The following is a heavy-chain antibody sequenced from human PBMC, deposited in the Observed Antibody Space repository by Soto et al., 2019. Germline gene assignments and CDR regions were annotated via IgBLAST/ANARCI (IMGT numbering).Heavy chain of an antibody. CDR2: ISAYNGNT. J-gene: IGHJ6*02. V-gene: IGHV1-18*04. CDR3: AREGVTIFGVVSYYYYGMDV. Sequence: QVQLVQSGAEVKKPGASVKVSCKASGYTFTSYGISWVRQAPGQGLEWMGWISAYNGNTNYAQKLQGRVTMTTDTSTSTAYMELRSLRSDDTTVYYCAREGVTIFGVVSYYYYGMDVWGQGTTVTVSS. CDR1: GYTFTSYG. D-gene: IGHD3-3*01.